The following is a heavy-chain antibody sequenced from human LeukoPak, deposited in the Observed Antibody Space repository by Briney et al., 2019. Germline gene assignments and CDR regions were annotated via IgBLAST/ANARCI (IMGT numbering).Heavy chain of an antibody. CDR1: GLTFDDYG. Sequence: GGSLRLSCAASGLTFDDYGMSWVRQAPGKGLEWVSGINWNGGSTGYADSVKGRFTISRDNAKNSLYLQMNSLRAEDTALYYCARGGDYYYYYYYMDVWGKGTTVTVSS. CDR3: ARGGDYYYYYYYMDV. CDR2: INWNGGST. D-gene: IGHD2-21*02. V-gene: IGHV3-20*04. J-gene: IGHJ6*03.